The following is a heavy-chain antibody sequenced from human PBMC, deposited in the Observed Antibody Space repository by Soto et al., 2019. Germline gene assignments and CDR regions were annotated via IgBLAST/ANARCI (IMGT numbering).Heavy chain of an antibody. J-gene: IGHJ4*02. CDR1: GYSFTSYW. CDR3: ARQVQYYDILTGPDY. CDR2: IYPGDSDT. D-gene: IGHD3-9*01. V-gene: IGHV5-51*01. Sequence: PGESLKISCKGSGYSFTSYWIGWVRQMPGKGLEWMGIIYPGDSDTRYSPSFQGQVTISADKSISTAYLQLSSLKASDTAMYYCARQVQYYDILTGPDYWGQGTLVTVSS.